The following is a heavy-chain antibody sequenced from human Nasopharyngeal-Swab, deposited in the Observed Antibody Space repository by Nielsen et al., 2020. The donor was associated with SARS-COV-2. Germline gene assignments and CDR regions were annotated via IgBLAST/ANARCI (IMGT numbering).Heavy chain of an antibody. D-gene: IGHD1-1*01. V-gene: IGHV4-4*02. CDR3: ARAGTTSPETPFDY. J-gene: IGHJ4*02. Sequence: VRQAPGKGLEWIGEIYHSGSTNYNPPLKSRVTISVDKSKNQFSLKLSSVTAADTAVYYCARAGTTSPETPFDYWGQGTLVTVSS. CDR2: IYHSGST.